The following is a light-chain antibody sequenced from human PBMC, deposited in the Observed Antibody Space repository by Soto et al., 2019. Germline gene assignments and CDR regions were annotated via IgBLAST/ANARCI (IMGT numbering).Light chain of an antibody. CDR3: SSYTSSSTWV. J-gene: IGLJ3*02. V-gene: IGLV2-14*01. CDR2: EVS. CDR1: SSDVGGYNY. Sequence: ALTQPASVSGSPGQSITISCTGTSSDVGGYNYVSWYQQHPGKAPKLMIYEVSNRPSGVSDRFSGSRSGNTASLTISGLQAEDESDYYCSSYTSSSTWVFGGGTKVTVL.